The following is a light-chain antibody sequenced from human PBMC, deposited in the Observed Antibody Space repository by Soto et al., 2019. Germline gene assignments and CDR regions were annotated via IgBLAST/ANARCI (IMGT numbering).Light chain of an antibody. CDR1: SGSVSANYY. CDR3: VLYMGSGIWV. Sequence: QAVVTQEASLSVSPGTTVTLTCGLSSGSVSANYYPSWYQQTPGQAPRTLTYNTNTRSSGVPDRFSGSILGNKAALTITGAQADDESDYYCVLYMGSGIWVFGGGTKVTVL. V-gene: IGLV8-61*01. J-gene: IGLJ3*02. CDR2: NTN.